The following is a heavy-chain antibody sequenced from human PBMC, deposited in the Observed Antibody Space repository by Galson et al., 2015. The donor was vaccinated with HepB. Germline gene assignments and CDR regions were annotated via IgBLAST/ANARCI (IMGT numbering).Heavy chain of an antibody. CDR1: GGSISSSNW. V-gene: IGHV4-4*02. CDR3: ARQDHYYDSSGYFDY. D-gene: IGHD3-22*01. J-gene: IGHJ4*02. CDR2: IYHSGST. Sequence: ETLSLTCTVSGGSISSSNWWSWVRQPPGKGLEWIGEIYHSGSTNYNPSLKSRVTISVDTSKNQFSLKLSSVTAADTAVYYCARQDHYYDSSGYFDYWGQGTLVTVSS.